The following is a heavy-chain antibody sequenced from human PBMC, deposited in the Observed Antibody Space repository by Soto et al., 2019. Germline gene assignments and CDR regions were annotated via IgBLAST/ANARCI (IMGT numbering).Heavy chain of an antibody. CDR3: ARLVVVAPVANV. D-gene: IGHD2-21*01. V-gene: IGHV4-39*01. CDR2: IFYTGTT. CDR1: GGSVSYNSYY. J-gene: IGHJ4*02. Sequence: SETLSLTCSVSGGSVSYNSYYWGWIRQPPGEGLEWVGGIFYTGTTYYNPSLKDRLSISVDTSKNSFSLNLTSVTAADTAVYFCARLVVVAPVANVWGQGALVTVSS.